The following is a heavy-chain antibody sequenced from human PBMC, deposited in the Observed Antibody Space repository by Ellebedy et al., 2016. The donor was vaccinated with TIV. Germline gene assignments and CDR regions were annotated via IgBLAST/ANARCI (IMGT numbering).Heavy chain of an antibody. V-gene: IGHV4-59*01. D-gene: IGHD5-24*01. CDR2: IFHTGII. Sequence: GSLRLXXTVSGVSITSYYWSWIRQPPGRGLEWIGYIFHTGIIKYNPSLKSRVTISIDTSKNQFSLKLTSVTAADTAVYYCASLRDWGQGTLVTVSS. CDR3: ASLRD. J-gene: IGHJ4*02. CDR1: GVSITSYY.